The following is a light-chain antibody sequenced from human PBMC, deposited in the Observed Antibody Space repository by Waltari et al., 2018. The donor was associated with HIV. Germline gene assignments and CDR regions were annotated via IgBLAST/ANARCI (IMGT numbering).Light chain of an antibody. CDR3: CSYAGSQSFV. J-gene: IGLJ2*01. CDR2: DVS. Sequence: QSALTQPRSVSGSPGQSVTISCTGTSSDVGGYNYVSWYQQHPGKAPKLMIYDVSKRPSGVPDRFSGSKSGNMASLTISGLQAEDEADYYCCSYAGSQSFVFGGGAKLTVL. V-gene: IGLV2-11*01. CDR1: SSDVGGYNY.